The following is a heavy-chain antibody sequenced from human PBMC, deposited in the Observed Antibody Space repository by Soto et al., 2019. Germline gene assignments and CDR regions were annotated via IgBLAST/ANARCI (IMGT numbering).Heavy chain of an antibody. Sequence: GGSLRLSCAASGFTFSSYSMNWVRQAPGKGLEWVSYISSSSSTIYYADSVKGRFTISRDNAKNSLYLQMNSLRAEDTAVYYCARDGSIFGTPRGPGDYYYYYMDVWGKGTTVTVSS. V-gene: IGHV3-48*01. D-gene: IGHD3-3*01. CDR1: GFTFSSYS. CDR2: ISSSSSTI. CDR3: ARDGSIFGTPRGPGDYYYYYMDV. J-gene: IGHJ6*03.